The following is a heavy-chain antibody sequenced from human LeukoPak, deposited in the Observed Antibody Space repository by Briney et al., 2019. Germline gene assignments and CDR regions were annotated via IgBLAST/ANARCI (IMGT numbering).Heavy chain of an antibody. D-gene: IGHD3-22*01. J-gene: IGHJ4*02. CDR3: AHRKNYYDSSVFDN. V-gene: IGHV2-5*02. CDR1: GFSPSTRGVG. Sequence: SGPTLVNATQTLTLTCIFSGFSPSTRGVGVGWIREPPGRALEWLALIYWDDDRRYSPSLKSRLTITKDTSKHQVVLTMTNMDPVDTATYFCAHRKNYYDSSVFDNWGQGTLVTVSS. CDR2: IYWDDDR.